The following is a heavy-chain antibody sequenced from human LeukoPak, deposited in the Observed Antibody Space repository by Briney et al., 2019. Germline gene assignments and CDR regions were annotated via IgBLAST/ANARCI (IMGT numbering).Heavy chain of an antibody. CDR2: ISGSGGST. D-gene: IGHD4-23*01. J-gene: IGHJ4*02. CDR3: AKDLPHYGGNSRGFDY. CDR1: GFTFSSYA. V-gene: IGHV3-23*01. Sequence: GGSLRLSCAASGFTFSSYAMSWVRQAPGKGLEWVSAISGSGGSTYYADSVKGRFTISRDNSKNTLYLQMNSLRAEDTAVYYCAKDLPHYGGNSRGFDYWGQGTLVTVSS.